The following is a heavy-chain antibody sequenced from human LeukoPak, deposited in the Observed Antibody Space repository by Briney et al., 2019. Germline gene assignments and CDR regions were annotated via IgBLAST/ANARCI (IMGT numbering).Heavy chain of an antibody. CDR1: GFTFSSYW. Sequence: PGGSLRLSCAASGFTFSSYWMHWVRQAPGKGLVWVSRINTDGSSTSYADSVKGRFTISRDNAKNTLYLQMNSLRAEDTAVYYCASELSGSRPLDYWGQGTLVTVSS. CDR3: ASELSGSRPLDY. J-gene: IGHJ4*02. CDR2: INTDGSST. V-gene: IGHV3-74*01. D-gene: IGHD1-26*01.